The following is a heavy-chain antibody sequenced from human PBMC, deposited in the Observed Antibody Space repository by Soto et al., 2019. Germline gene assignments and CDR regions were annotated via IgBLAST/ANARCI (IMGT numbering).Heavy chain of an antibody. Sequence: QVQLVQSGAEVKKPGPSVKVSCNASGGTFSSYAIRWVRQAPGQGLEWMGGIIHIFGTANYAQKFQGRVTIPADKSTNAAYMDLSSLVCEVMAVYYCARVPDYYFGSGSYPDYWGQGTLVTVSS. CDR1: GGTFSSYA. V-gene: IGHV1-69*06. D-gene: IGHD3-10*01. J-gene: IGHJ4*02. CDR2: IIHIFGTA. CDR3: ARVPDYYFGSGSYPDY.